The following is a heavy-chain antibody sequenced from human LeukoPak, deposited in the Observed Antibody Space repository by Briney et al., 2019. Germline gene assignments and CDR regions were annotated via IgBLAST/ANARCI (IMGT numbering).Heavy chain of an antibody. CDR2: IYYSGST. J-gene: IGHJ6*02. V-gene: IGHV4-31*03. CDR3: ARGFLEWLFPYYYYGMDV. D-gene: IGHD3-3*01. CDR1: GGSISSGGYY. Sequence: SQTLSLTCTVSGGSISSGGYYWSWIRQHPGKGLEWIGYIYYSGSTYYNPSLKSRVTISVDTSKNQFSLKLSSVTAADTAVYYCARGFLEWLFPYYYYGMDVWGQGTTVTVSS.